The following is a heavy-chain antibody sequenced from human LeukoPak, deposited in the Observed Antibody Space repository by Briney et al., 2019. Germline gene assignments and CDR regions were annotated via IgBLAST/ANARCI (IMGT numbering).Heavy chain of an antibody. CDR2: IKQDGSEK. CDR3: ASWGNIAAAGTDY. V-gene: IGHV3-7*01. Sequence: GGSLRLSCAASGFTFSSYWMSWVRQAPGKGLEWVANIKQDGSEKYYVDSVKGRFTISSDNAKNSLYLQMNSLRAEDTAVYYCASWGNIAAAGTDYWGQGTLVTVSS. D-gene: IGHD6-13*01. J-gene: IGHJ4*02. CDR1: GFTFSSYW.